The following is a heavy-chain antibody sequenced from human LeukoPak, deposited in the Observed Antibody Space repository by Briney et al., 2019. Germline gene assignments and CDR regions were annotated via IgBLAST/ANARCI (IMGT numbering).Heavy chain of an antibody. Sequence: GGSLRLSCAAPGFTFNNYWIHWVRQVPGKGLVWVSRINNDGSSASYVDSVKGRFTISRDNAKNTLFLQMNSLRAEDTAVYYCARRGTGHGMDVWGQGTTVIVSS. CDR3: ARRGTGHGMDV. D-gene: IGHD1-1*01. CDR2: INNDGSSA. V-gene: IGHV3-74*01. CDR1: GFTFNNYW. J-gene: IGHJ6*02.